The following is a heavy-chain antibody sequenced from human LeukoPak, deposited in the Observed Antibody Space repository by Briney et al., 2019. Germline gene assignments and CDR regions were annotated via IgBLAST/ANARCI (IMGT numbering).Heavy chain of an antibody. J-gene: IGHJ4*02. Sequence: PSETLSLTCAVYGGSFSGYYWSWIRQPPGKGLEWIGEINHSGSTNYNPSLKSRVTISVDTSKNQFSLKLSSVTAADTAVYYCARGGPMVRAYYFDYWGQGTPVTVSS. V-gene: IGHV4-34*01. CDR2: INHSGST. CDR1: GGSFSGYY. D-gene: IGHD3-10*01. CDR3: ARGGPMVRAYYFDY.